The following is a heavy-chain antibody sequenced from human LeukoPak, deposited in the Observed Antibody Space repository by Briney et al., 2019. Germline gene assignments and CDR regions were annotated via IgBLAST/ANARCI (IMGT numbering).Heavy chain of an antibody. V-gene: IGHV3-7*01. CDR2: IKQDGSEV. Sequence: QSGGSLRLSCAASGFTFTEYWMTWVRQAPGQRLEWVANIKQDGSEVYYVDPVEGRFTISRDNTKNSVYLQMNSLGVEDTAVYYCAREAYCGGPSCFAVSYMDAWGEGTTVTVSS. J-gene: IGHJ6*03. CDR3: AREAYCGGPSCFAVSYMDA. CDR1: GFTFTEYW. D-gene: IGHD2-21*01.